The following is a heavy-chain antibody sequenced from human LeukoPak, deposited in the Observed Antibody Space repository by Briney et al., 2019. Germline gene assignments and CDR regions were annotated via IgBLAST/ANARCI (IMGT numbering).Heavy chain of an antibody. D-gene: IGHD3-10*01. CDR3: ARANYYGSGKKDLDY. CDR2: MNPNSGNT. V-gene: IGHV1-8*01. CDR1: GYTFTTYD. Sequence: GASVKVSCKASGYTFTTYDINWVRQATGQGLEWMGWMNPNSGNTGYAQKFQGRVTMPRNTSMRTAYMELSSLRSEHTAVYYCARANYYGSGKKDLDYWGQGTLVTVSS. J-gene: IGHJ4*02.